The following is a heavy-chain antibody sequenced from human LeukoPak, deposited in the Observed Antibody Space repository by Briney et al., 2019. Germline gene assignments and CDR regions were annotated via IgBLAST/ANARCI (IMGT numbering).Heavy chain of an antibody. CDR2: MVAGSGNT. CDR3: AAAPHVLILPGWFDP. V-gene: IGHV1-58*02. J-gene: IGHJ5*02. D-gene: IGHD2-8*02. Sequence: SVKVSCKASGFTFTSSAIQWVRQARGQRLEWIGWMVAGSGNTNYAQKFQERVTITRDMSTTTAYMELSSLRSEDTAVYYCAAAPHVLILPGWFDPWGQGTLVTVSS. CDR1: GFTFTSSA.